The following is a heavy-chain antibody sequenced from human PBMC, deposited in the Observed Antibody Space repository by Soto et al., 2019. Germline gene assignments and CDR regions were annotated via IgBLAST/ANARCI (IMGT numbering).Heavy chain of an antibody. CDR2: ISAYNGNT. D-gene: IGHD3-10*01. Sequence: ASVKVSCKASGYTFTSYGISWVRQAPGQGLEWMGWISAYNGNTNYAQKLQGRVTMTTDTSTSTAYMELRSLRSDDTAVYYCARDRSGVLWFGELSPPANLDYWGQGTLVTVSS. V-gene: IGHV1-18*04. CDR1: GYTFTSYG. CDR3: ARDRSGVLWFGELSPPANLDY. J-gene: IGHJ4*02.